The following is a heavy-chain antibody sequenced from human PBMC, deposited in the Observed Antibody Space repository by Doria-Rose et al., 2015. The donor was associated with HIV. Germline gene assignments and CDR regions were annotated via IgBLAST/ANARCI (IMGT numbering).Heavy chain of an antibody. D-gene: IGHD6-13*01. V-gene: IGHV2-26*01. CDR2: IFSDDER. CDR1: GVSLSSPGMG. CDR3: ARIESSRWYHKYYFDF. J-gene: IGHJ4*02. Sequence: VTLKESGPVLVKPTETLTLTCTVSGVSLSSPGMGVSWIRQPPGKALEWLANIFSDDERSYKASLKSRLTISRGTSRSQVVLTMTDVDPVDTATYYCARIESSRWYHKYYFDFWGQGTLVIVSA.